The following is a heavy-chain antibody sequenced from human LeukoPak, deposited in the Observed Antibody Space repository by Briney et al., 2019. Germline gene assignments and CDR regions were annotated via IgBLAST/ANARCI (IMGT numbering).Heavy chain of an antibody. CDR3: ASPSPDAIFMFYYYYYMDV. Sequence: SVKVSCKASGGTFSSYAISWVRQAPGQGLEWMGGIIPIFGTANYAQKFQGRVTITADESTSTAYMELSRLRSEDTAVYYCASPSPDAIFMFYYYYYMDVWGKGTTVTVSS. J-gene: IGHJ6*03. D-gene: IGHD2-21*01. CDR1: GGTFSSYA. V-gene: IGHV1-69*13. CDR2: IIPIFGTA.